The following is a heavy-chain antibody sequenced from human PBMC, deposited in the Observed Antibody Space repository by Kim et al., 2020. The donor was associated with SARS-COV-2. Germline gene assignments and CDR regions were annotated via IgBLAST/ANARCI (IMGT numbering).Heavy chain of an antibody. Sequence: GGSLRLSCATSGSSFGDYPVSWFRQAPGKGLEWLGFIRNKIFGGTVQYAASVKGRFIISRDESKGIAYLQLDNLKTADTAVYFCAGVRSYQDSGGSLPLWGRGTLVTVSS. CDR1: GSSFGDYP. CDR3: AGVRSYQDSGGSLPL. D-gene: IGHD5-18*01. CDR2: IRNKIFGGTV. J-gene: IGHJ4*02. V-gene: IGHV3-49*03.